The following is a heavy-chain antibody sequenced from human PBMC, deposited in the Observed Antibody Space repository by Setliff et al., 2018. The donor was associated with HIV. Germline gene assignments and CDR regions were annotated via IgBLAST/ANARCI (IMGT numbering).Heavy chain of an antibody. CDR1: GFTFGDYA. CDR2: IRSKAYGGTT. V-gene: IGHV3-49*04. Sequence: LRLSCTASGFTFGDYAMSWVRQAPGKGLEWVGFIRSKAYGGTTEYAASVKGRFTISRDDSKRIAYLQMNSLKTEDTAVYYCTAMGVEVVSYYYGMDVWGQGTTVTVSS. J-gene: IGHJ6*02. D-gene: IGHD2-2*01. CDR3: TAMGVEVVSYYYGMDV.